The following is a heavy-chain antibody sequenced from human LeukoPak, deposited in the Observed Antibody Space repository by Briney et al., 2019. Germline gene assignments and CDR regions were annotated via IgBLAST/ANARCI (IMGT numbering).Heavy chain of an antibody. CDR1: GFTFGDYA. CDR2: IRSKAYGGTT. V-gene: IGHV3-49*03. Sequence: GGSLRLSCTASGFTFGDYAMSWFRQAPGKGLEWVGLIRSKAYGGTTEYAASVKGRFTISRDDSKSIAYLQMNSLKTEDTAVYYCTREVPIAVAGDYYYGMDVWGQGTTVTVSS. CDR3: TREVPIAVAGDYYYGMDV. D-gene: IGHD6-19*01. J-gene: IGHJ6*02.